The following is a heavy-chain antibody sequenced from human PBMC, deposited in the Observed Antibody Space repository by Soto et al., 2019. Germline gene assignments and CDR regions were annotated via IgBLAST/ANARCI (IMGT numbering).Heavy chain of an antibody. CDR2: MYSGGDI. V-gene: IGHV3-53*01. D-gene: IGHD2-8*01. CDR3: VYRIPSWVFDY. J-gene: IGHJ4*01. CDR1: GFTVNTNY. Sequence: GGSLRLSCLVSGFTVNTNYMYWVRQAPGRGLEWVSAMYSGGDIHYADSVKGRFTISRDTSENTLYLRMDKLRVEDTDVYFCVYRIPSWVFDYSGHGTLVTVSS.